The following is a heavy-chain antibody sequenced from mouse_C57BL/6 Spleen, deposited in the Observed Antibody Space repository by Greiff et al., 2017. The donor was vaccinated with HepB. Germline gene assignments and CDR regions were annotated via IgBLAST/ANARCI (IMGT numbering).Heavy chain of an antibody. CDR1: VYAFSSSW. V-gene: IGHV1-82*01. CDR3: ATQAPYY. Sequence: VQLQESGPELVKPGASVKISCKASVYAFSSSWMNWVKQRPGKGLEWIGRIYPGDGDTNYNGKFKGKATLTADKSSSTAYMQLSSLTSEDSAVYFCATQAPYYWGQGTSVTVSS. D-gene: IGHD3-2*02. CDR2: IYPGDGDT. J-gene: IGHJ4*01.